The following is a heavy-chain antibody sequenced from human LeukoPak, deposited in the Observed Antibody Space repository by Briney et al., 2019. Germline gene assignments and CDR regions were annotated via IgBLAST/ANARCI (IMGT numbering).Heavy chain of an antibody. CDR2: ISSNGGRT. CDR1: GFTFRSYG. J-gene: IGHJ1*01. D-gene: IGHD3-22*01. CDR3: ATYYYDSGGFHFHH. Sequence: GGSLRLSCAASGFTFRSYGMHWVRQAPGKGLEYVSAISSNGGRTYYANSVKGRFTISRDNSRNTLYLQMGSLRAEDMAVYCCATYYYDSGGFHFHHWGQGTLVTVSS. V-gene: IGHV3-64*01.